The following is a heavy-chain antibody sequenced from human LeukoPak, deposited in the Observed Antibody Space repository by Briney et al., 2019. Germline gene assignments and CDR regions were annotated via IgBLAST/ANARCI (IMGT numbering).Heavy chain of an antibody. CDR2: INWNGGST. D-gene: IGHD3-10*01. Sequence: GGSLRLSCAASGFTFDDYGMSWVRQAPGKGLEWVSGINWNGGSTGYADSVKGRFTISRDNAKNSLYLQMNSLRAEDTAVYYCTSEPLEKVRGAKYYYYYYMDVWGKGTTVTISS. CDR3: TSEPLEKVRGAKYYYYYYMDV. V-gene: IGHV3-20*04. CDR1: GFTFDDYG. J-gene: IGHJ6*03.